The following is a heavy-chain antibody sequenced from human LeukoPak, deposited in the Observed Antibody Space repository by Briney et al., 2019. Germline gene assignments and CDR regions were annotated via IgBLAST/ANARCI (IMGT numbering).Heavy chain of an antibody. CDR3: ARDQRYAFDY. CDR2: ISSSSSYI. J-gene: IGHJ4*02. V-gene: IGHV3-21*06. CDR1: GFTFSSYS. Sequence: GGSLRLSCAASGFTFSSYSMNWVRQAPGKGLEWVSSISSSSSYIYYADSVKGRFTISRDDAKNTLYLHMHSLRDDDTAVYYCARDQRYAFDYWGQGILVTVSS. D-gene: IGHD3-9*01.